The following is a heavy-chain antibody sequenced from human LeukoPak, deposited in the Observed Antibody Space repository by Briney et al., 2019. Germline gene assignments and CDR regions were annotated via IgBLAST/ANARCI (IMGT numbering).Heavy chain of an antibody. CDR2: MNPNSGNT. V-gene: IGHV1-8*01. J-gene: IGHJ6*02. Sequence: ASVKVSCKASGYTFTSYDINWVRQATGQGLGWMGWMNPNSGNTGYAQKFQGRVTMTRNTSISTAYMELSSLRSEDTAVYYCARNNYGSGSYYGMDVWGQGTTVTVSS. CDR1: GYTFTSYD. CDR3: ARNNYGSGSYYGMDV. D-gene: IGHD3-10*01.